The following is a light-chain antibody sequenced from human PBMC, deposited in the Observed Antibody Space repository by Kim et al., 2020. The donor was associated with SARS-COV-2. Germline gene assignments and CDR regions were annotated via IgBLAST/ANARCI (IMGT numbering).Light chain of an antibody. Sequence: SYELTQPPSVSVSPGLTSSITCSGDQLGGRYVSWYQQKSGQAPVLVMYEDDKRPSGIPDRFSGSNSVNTATLTISETQAMDEADYYCQAWDGSIVVFGGG. CDR1: QLGGRY. CDR2: EDD. J-gene: IGLJ2*01. V-gene: IGLV3-1*01. CDR3: QAWDGSIVV.